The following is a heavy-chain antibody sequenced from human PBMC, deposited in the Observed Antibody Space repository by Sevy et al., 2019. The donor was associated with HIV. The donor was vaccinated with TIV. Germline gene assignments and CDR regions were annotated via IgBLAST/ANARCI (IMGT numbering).Heavy chain of an antibody. CDR3: ARDSNSGYYYYYAMDV. J-gene: IGHJ6*02. V-gene: IGHV3-30-3*01. Sequence: GGSLRLSCAASGFIFSNYAMHWVRQAPGKGLEWVALISNDGINKYYADSVKGRFTISRDNSKNTLYVQMNSLRAEDTAVYYCARDSNSGYYYYYAMDVWGQGTTVTVSS. CDR1: GFIFSNYA. CDR2: ISNDGINK. D-gene: IGHD1-26*01.